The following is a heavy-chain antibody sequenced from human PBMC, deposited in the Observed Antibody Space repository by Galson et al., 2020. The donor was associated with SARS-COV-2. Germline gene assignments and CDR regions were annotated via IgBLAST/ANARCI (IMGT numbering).Heavy chain of an antibody. Sequence: GGSLRLSCAASTFTFEHYAMHWVRQAPGKGLEWVSGINWNSGSIGYADSVKGRFTISRDNATNSLYLQMNRLGAEDTALYCCVKEIGDDYDTSGYYGAFDLWGQGTLVTVS. J-gene: IGHJ3*01. CDR1: TFTFEHYA. D-gene: IGHD3-22*01. CDR2: INWNSGSI. V-gene: IGHV3-9*01. CDR3: VKEIGDDYDTSGYYGAFDL.